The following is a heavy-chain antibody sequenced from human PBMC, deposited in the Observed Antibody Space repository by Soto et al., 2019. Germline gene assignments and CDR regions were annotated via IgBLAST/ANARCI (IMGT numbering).Heavy chain of an antibody. J-gene: IGHJ4*02. Sequence: QAGGSLRLSCAASGFTFSSYAMHWVRQAPGKGLEWVAVISYDGSNKYYADSVKGRFTISRDNSKNTLYLQMNSLRAEDTAVYYCARKGTTIHWGQGTLVTVSS. CDR1: GFTFSSYA. CDR2: ISYDGSNK. V-gene: IGHV3-30-3*01. CDR3: ARKGTTIH. D-gene: IGHD1-1*01.